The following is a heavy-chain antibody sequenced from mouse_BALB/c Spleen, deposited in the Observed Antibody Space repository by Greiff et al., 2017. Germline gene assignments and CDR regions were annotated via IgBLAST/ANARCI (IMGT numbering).Heavy chain of an antibody. D-gene: IGHD1-2*01. J-gene: IGHJ4*01. V-gene: IGHV1-18*01. CDR3: ARSTTAYYYAMDY. CDR1: GYTFTDYN. Sequence: VQLQQSGPELVKPGASVKIPCKASGYTFTDYNMDWVKQSHGKSLEWIGDINPNNGGTIYNQKFKGKATLTVDKSSSTAYMELRSLTSEDTAVYYCARSTTAYYYAMDYWGQGTSVTVAS. CDR2: INPNNGGT.